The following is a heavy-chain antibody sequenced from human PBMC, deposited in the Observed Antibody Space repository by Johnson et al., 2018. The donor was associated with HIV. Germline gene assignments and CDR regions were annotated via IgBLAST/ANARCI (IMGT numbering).Heavy chain of an antibody. CDR3: AGGFESPEADFWSGDDAFDI. Sequence: VQLVESGGGLVQPGGSLGLSCAASGFNVSDNYMNWVRQAPGKGLEWVSGISGSGDRTYDADSVKGRFTISRDNSKSTLYLQMNSLRDEDKAIYYCAGGFESPEADFWSGDDAFDIWGQGTMVTVSS. D-gene: IGHD3-3*01. J-gene: IGHJ3*02. V-gene: IGHV3-23*04. CDR2: ISGSGDRT. CDR1: GFNVSDNY.